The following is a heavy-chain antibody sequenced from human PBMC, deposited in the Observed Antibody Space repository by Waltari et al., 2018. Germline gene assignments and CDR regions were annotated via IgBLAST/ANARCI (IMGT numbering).Heavy chain of an antibody. Sequence: QLQLQESGPGLVKPSETLSLTCTVSGGSISSSSYYWGWIRQPPGKGLEWIGSIYYSGSTYYNPSLKSRVTISVDTSKNQFSLKLSSVTAADTSVYYCARDPYYDYIWGSYRYGLYYYGMDVWGQGTTVTVSS. V-gene: IGHV4-39*07. CDR2: IYYSGST. CDR1: GGSISSSSYY. D-gene: IGHD3-16*02. CDR3: ARDPYYDYIWGSYRYGLYYYGMDV. J-gene: IGHJ6*02.